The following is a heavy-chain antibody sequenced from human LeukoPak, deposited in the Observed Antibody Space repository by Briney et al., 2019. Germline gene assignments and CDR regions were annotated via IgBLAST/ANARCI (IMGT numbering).Heavy chain of an antibody. CDR1: GFTFSSYW. J-gene: IGHJ4*02. CDR2: IKQDGSEK. D-gene: IGHD5-12*01. V-gene: IGHV3-7*01. Sequence: PGGSLRLSCAASGFTFSSYWMSWVRQAPGKGLEWVANIKQDGSEKYYADSVKGRFTISRDNAKNSLFLQMNSLRAEDTAVYYCVRDGGVSGYDLLDYWGQGTLVTVSS. CDR3: VRDGGVSGYDLLDY.